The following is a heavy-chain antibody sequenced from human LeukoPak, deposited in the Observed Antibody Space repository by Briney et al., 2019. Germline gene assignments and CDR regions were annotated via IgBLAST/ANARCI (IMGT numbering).Heavy chain of an antibody. Sequence: SETLSLTCTVSGGSISSGDYYWSWIRQPPGKGLEWIGYIYYSGSTYYNPSLKSRVTISVDTSKNQFSLKLSSVTAADTAVYYCARVPVVTVIRESYYFDYWGQGTLVTVSS. J-gene: IGHJ4*02. CDR1: GGSISSGDYY. CDR3: ARVPVVTVIRESYYFDY. D-gene: IGHD2-21*02. V-gene: IGHV4-30-4*01. CDR2: IYYSGST.